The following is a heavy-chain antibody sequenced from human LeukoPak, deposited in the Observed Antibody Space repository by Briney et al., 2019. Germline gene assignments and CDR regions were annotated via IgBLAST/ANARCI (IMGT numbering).Heavy chain of an antibody. V-gene: IGHV4-39*01. D-gene: IGHD5-24*01. CDR2: IYYSGST. J-gene: IGHJ4*02. CDR1: GGFISSRSYY. Sequence: SEALSLTCSVSGGFISSRSYYWGWIRQPPGKGLEWIGSIYYSGSTYYNPSLKSRVTISVDTSKNQFSLKLTSVTAADTAVYYCARHRRDGYNYYYFGYWGQGTLVTVSS. CDR3: ARHRRDGYNYYYFGY.